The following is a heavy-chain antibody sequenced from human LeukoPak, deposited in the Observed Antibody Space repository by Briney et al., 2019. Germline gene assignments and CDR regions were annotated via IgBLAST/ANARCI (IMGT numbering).Heavy chain of an antibody. J-gene: IGHJ4*02. CDR1: GFTFSSFE. D-gene: IGHD3-9*01. V-gene: IGHV3-30*02. Sequence: PGGSLRLSCVASGFTFSSFEMNWVRQAPAKGLEWVAFIRYDGSNKHYADSVKGRFTISRDNSKNTLYLQMNGLRAEDTAVYYCAKVEYDILTDWGQGTLVTVSS. CDR2: IRYDGSNK. CDR3: AKVEYDILTD.